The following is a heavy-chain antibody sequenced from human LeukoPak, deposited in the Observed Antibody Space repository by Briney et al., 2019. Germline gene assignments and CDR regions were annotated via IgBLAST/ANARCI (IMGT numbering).Heavy chain of an antibody. V-gene: IGHV3-74*01. J-gene: IGHJ4*02. CDR1: GFTFRNNW. CDR3: AKDSHRGKRYYDFWSGYYFDY. CDR2: INLDGTET. D-gene: IGHD3-3*01. Sequence: GGSLRLSCTASGFTFRNNWMHWVRHAPGKGLIWVSRINLDGTETTYADSVKGRFTISRDNAKNSLYLQMNSLRAEDTAVYYCAKDSHRGKRYYDFWSGYYFDYWGQGTLVTVSS.